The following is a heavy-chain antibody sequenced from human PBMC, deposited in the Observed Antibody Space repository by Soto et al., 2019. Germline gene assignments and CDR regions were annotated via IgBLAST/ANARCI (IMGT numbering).Heavy chain of an antibody. Sequence: GXSVKVSCKASVYTFTNHGISWVRQAPGQGLEWLGWISGHNGNTKYAQRLKGRVTMTADTSTSTAYMELRSLRSDDTAVYYCARDLYPLAYYFDFWGQGTLVTVSS. CDR2: ISGHNGNT. CDR3: ARDLYPLAYYFDF. V-gene: IGHV1-18*04. D-gene: IGHD2-8*01. CDR1: VYTFTNHG. J-gene: IGHJ4*02.